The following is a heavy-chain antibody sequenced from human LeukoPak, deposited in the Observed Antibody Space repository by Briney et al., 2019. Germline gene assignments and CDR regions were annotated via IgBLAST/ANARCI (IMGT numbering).Heavy chain of an antibody. J-gene: IGHJ3*02. CDR1: GYTFTGYY. Sequence: ASVKVSCKASGYTFTGYYMHWVRQAPGQGLEWMGWINPNSGGTNYAQNQGRVTMTRDTSISTAYMELSRLRSDDTAVYYCARPRGFWSGPDAFDIWGQGTMVTVSS. D-gene: IGHD3-3*01. CDR3: ARPRGFWSGPDAFDI. CDR2: INPNSGGT. V-gene: IGHV1-2*02.